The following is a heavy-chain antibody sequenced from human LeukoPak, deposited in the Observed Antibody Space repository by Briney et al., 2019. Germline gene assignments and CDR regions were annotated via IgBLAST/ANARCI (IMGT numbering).Heavy chain of an antibody. CDR2: INHSGST. CDR1: GGSFSGYY. Sequence: PSETLSLTCAVYGGSFSGYYWSWIRQPPGKGLEWIGEINHSGSTNYNPSLKSRVTISVDTSKNQFSLKLSSVTAADTAVYYCARGLPYYDSSGPQTNWFYPWGQGTLVTVSS. V-gene: IGHV4-34*01. CDR3: ARGLPYYDSSGPQTNWFYP. J-gene: IGHJ5*02. D-gene: IGHD3-22*01.